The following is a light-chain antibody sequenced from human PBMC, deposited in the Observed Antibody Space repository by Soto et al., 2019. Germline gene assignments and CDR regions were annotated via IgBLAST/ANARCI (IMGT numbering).Light chain of an antibody. CDR2: GAS. V-gene: IGKV3-20*01. Sequence: VLTQSPGTLSLSPGETAALSCRASQSVSHNFLAWYQQRPGPAPRLLIYGASMRATGIPERFSGSGSGTDFTLTITRLEPEDFAVYYCQQYDSSFTFGPGTKVDIK. J-gene: IGKJ3*01. CDR3: QQYDSSFT. CDR1: QSVSHNF.